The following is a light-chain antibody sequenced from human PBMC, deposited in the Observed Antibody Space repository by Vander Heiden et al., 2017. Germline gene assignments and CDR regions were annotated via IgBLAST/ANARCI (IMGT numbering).Light chain of an antibody. Sequence: DIVMTQSPDSLAVSLGERATINCKSSQSVLYSSNNKNYLAWYQQKPGQPPKLLLYWASTRESGAPDRFSGSGSGTDFTLTISSLQAEDVAVYYCQQDYSTPQTFGQGTKVEIK. CDR3: QQDYSTPQT. CDR1: QSVLYSSNNKNY. J-gene: IGKJ1*01. CDR2: WAS. V-gene: IGKV4-1*01.